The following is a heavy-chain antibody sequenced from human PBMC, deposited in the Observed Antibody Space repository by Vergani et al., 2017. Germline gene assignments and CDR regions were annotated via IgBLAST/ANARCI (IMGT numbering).Heavy chain of an antibody. V-gene: IGHV3-72*01. CDR3: ARGYCTNSICRGKFDS. CDR1: GFIFSDHY. CDR2: IRNKANDYTT. D-gene: IGHD2-8*01. Sequence: EVQVVESGGGLVQPGGSLRLSCAASGFIFSDHYMDWVRQAPGKGLEWVGRIRNKANDYTTQYAASVKGRFTISRDNTKDTLYLQMNSLRAEDTAVYYCARGYCTNSICRGKFDSWGQGTLVTVSS. J-gene: IGHJ4*02.